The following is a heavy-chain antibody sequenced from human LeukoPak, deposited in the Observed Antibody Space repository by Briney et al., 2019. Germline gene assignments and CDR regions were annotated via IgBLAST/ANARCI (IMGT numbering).Heavy chain of an antibody. CDR3: ARGRDFDP. Sequence: ASVKVSCKASGYTFTGFYIHWVRQAPGQGLEWMGWINPNSGGTKYAQRFQCRVTMTRDTSISTAYMELNSLRSDDTAVYHCARGRDFDPWGQGTLVTVSS. J-gene: IGHJ5*02. CDR2: INPNSGGT. V-gene: IGHV1-2*02. CDR1: GYTFTGFY.